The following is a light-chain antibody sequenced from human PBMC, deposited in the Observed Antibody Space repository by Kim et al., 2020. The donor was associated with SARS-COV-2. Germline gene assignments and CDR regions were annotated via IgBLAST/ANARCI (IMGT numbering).Light chain of an antibody. J-gene: IGLJ1*01. Sequence: QSALTQEASVSGAVGQKVTLSCTGSTNNVGNYAVGWYQQISHGTPKTVMFGNSLPSGIPDRLSGSKSGTTATLSLSGLESEDEADHYCSTWDFSLATYVFGTGTKVTVL. CDR3: STWDFSLATYV. CDR2: GN. CDR1: TNNVGNYA. V-gene: IGLV1-36*01.